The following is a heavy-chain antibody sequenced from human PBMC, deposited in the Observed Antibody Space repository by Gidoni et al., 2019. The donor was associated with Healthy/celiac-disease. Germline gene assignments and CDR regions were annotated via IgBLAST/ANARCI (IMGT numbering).Heavy chain of an antibody. CDR2: INPSGGST. CDR3: ARDYGDYENWFDP. V-gene: IGHV1-46*01. Sequence: QVQLVQSGAEVKKPGASVKVSCQASGYTFTRYEMHWVRQAPGQGLAWMGIINPSGGSTSYAQKYQGRVTMTRDTSTSTVDMELSSLRSEDTAVYYCARDYGDYENWFDPWGQGTLVTVSS. D-gene: IGHD4-17*01. CDR1: GYTFTRYE. J-gene: IGHJ5*02.